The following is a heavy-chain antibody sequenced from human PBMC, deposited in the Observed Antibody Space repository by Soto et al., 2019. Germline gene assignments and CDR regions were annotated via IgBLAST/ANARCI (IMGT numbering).Heavy chain of an antibody. CDR2: INSDGSST. J-gene: IGHJ4*02. CDR1: GFTFSGSW. Sequence: EVQLVESGGGLVKPGGPLRLSGAPSGFTFSGSWRHWARQAPGKGLVWVSRINSDGSSTYYANSVKGRFTISRDNAKNTLYLQMNSLRAEDTAVYYCATAVPFDYWGQGTLVTVSS. V-gene: IGHV3-74*01. D-gene: IGHD2-2*01. CDR3: ATAVPFDY.